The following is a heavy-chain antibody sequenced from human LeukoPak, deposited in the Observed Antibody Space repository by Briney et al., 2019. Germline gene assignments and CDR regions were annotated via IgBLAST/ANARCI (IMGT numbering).Heavy chain of an antibody. J-gene: IGHJ1*01. Sequence: PGGSLRLSCAASGFTFSSYWMSWVRQAPGKGLEWIGNIYHSGSTNYSPSLNSRVTISVDTSKNQFSLKLNSVTAAVTAVYYCTRSPGYYDGSDYYDEYFQDWGQGTLVTVSS. D-gene: IGHD3-22*01. CDR3: TRSPGYYDGSDYYDEYFQD. V-gene: IGHV4-4*02. CDR2: IYHSGST. CDR1: GFTFSSYW.